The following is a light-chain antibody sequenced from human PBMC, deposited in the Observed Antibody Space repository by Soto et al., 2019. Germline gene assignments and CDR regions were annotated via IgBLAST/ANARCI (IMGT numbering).Light chain of an antibody. J-gene: IGKJ4*01. V-gene: IGKV2-28*01. Sequence: DIVMTQSPLSLPVTPGEPASISCRSSQSLLHSNGYNYLDWYLQGSNRASGVPDRFGGSGSGTDFTLKISRVEAEDVGVYYCMQALQTPLTFGGGTKVEIK. CDR2: S. CDR3: MQALQTPLT. CDR1: QSLLHSNGYNY.